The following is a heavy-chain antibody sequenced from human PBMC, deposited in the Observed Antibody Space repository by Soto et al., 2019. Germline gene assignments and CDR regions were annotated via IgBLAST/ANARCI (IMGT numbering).Heavy chain of an antibody. CDR1: GFIFTTAT. V-gene: IGHV3-15*07. Sequence: GGSLRLSCAASGFIFTTATMTWVRQAPGKGLEWVGRIYSKGDGGTTHYAAPVKGRFLISRDDSKNTLYLQMNSLKSEDTDVYYCSSYRGRGWGQGT. CDR3: SSYRGRG. J-gene: IGHJ4*02. D-gene: IGHD5-12*01. CDR2: IYSKGDGGTT.